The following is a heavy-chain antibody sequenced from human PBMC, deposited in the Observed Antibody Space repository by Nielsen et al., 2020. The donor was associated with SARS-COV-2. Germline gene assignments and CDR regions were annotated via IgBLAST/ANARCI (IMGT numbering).Heavy chain of an antibody. Sequence: GESLKISCAASGFTFSSYWMSWVRQAPGKGLEWVANIKQDGSEKYYVDSVKGRFTISRDNAKNSLCLQMNSLRAEDTAVYYCARDPLELFKETYYYGMDVWGQGTTVTVSS. CDR2: IKQDGSEK. J-gene: IGHJ6*02. CDR1: GFTFSSYW. D-gene: IGHD3-10*01. V-gene: IGHV3-7*01. CDR3: ARDPLELFKETYYYGMDV.